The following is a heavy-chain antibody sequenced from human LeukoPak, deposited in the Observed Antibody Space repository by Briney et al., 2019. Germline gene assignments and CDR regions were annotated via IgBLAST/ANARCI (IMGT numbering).Heavy chain of an antibody. CDR2: IYYNGST. V-gene: IGHV3-53*01. Sequence: GGSLRLSCAASGFSVSSNYMSWVRQAPEKGLEWVSVIYYNGSTYYADSVRDRFTISRDNSRRAVDLQINTLRPEDTAVYDWARDRSGKGTWYFDLWGRGTLVTVSS. CDR3: ARDRSGKGTWYFDL. J-gene: IGHJ2*01. CDR1: GFSVSSNY. D-gene: IGHD1-26*01.